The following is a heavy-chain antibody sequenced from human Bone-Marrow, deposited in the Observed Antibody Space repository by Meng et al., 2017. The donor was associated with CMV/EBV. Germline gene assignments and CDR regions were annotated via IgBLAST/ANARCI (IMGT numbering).Heavy chain of an antibody. CDR2: IYSGGST. CDR1: GFTVSSSY. V-gene: IGHV3-53*01. CDR3: VRAYCSTASCYTEYYFDC. D-gene: IGHD2-2*02. J-gene: IGHJ4*02. Sequence: GGSLRLSCAASGFTVSSSYMSWVRQAPGKGLEWVSVIYSGGSTYHADSVKGRFTTSRDNSKNTLYLQMNNLRAEDTAVYYCVRAYCSTASCYTEYYFDCWGQGNLVNVAS.